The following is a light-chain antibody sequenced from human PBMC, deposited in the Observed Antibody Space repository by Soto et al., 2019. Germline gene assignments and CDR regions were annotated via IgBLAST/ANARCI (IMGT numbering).Light chain of an antibody. J-gene: IGLJ2*01. CDR1: TSDVGGYNH. CDR3: TSYAGSDNVV. Sequence: QSVLTQPPSASGSPGQSVTISCTGTTSDVGGYNHVCWYQQHPGKAPKLIIYDVSKRPSGVPNRFSGSKSGSTASLTVSGLQAEDEADYYCTSYAGSDNVVFGGGTKVTVL. CDR2: DVS. V-gene: IGLV2-8*01.